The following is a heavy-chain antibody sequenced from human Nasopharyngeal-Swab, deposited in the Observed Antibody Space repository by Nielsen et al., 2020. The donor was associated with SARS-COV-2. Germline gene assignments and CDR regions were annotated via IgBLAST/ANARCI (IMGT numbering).Heavy chain of an antibody. J-gene: IGHJ4*02. CDR3: ARSSAGYYYDSSGFPYNFDY. Sequence: GESLKISCAASGFTFSDYYMAWVRQAPGKGLEWLSYISTSGRSTDSADSVKGRFTISRDNANNLLYLQMNSLRAEDTAVYYCARSSAGYYYDSSGFPYNFDYWGQGTLVTVSS. D-gene: IGHD3-22*01. CDR1: GFTFSDYY. CDR2: ISTSGRST. V-gene: IGHV3-11*04.